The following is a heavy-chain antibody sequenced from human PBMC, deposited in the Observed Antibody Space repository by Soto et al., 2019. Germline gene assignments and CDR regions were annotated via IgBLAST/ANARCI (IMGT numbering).Heavy chain of an antibody. CDR2: IYYSGST. J-gene: IGHJ6*04. CDR1: GGSISSGGYY. Sequence: QVQLQESGPELVKPSQTLSLTCTVSGGSISSGGYYWRRIRQPPGKVLEWIGYIYYSGSTCYNPSLTSRVTISVDTSKNQFSLKLSSVTAADTAVYDCASQRTYYDFWVWVKGTTVTVSS. CDR3: ASQRTYYDFWV. D-gene: IGHD3-3*01. V-gene: IGHV4-31*03.